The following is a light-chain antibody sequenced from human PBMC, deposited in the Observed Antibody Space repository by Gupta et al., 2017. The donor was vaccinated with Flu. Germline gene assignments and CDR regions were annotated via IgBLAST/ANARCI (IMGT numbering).Light chain of an antibody. V-gene: IGLV2-8*01. CDR2: EVN. CDR1: SRDIGGNNY. Sequence: QSALTQPPSASGSPGQSVAISCTGTSRDIGGNNYVSWYQQHPGKAPKLMIYEVNKRPSWAPVRFSGSKSSDTASLSVAGLEAEDEADYLCFSDGIDYVFGSGTKVTVL. CDR3: FSDGIDYV. J-gene: IGLJ1*01.